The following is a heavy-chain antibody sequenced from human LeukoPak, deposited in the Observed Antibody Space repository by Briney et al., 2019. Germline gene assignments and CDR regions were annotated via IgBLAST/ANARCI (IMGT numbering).Heavy chain of an antibody. CDR3: AREGRYDYVWGSYRHIDY. CDR2: INSDGSST. J-gene: IGHJ4*02. CDR1: GFTFSSYG. Sequence: PGGSLRLSCAASGFTFSSYGMHWVRQAPGKGLVWVSRINSDGSSTSYADSVKGRFTISRDNAKNTLYLQMNSLRAEDTAVYYCAREGRYDYVWGSYRHIDYWGQGTLVTVSS. V-gene: IGHV3-74*01. D-gene: IGHD3-16*02.